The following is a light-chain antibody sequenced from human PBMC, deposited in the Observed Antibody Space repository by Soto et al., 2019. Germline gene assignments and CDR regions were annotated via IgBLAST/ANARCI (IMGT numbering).Light chain of an antibody. Sequence: QSALTQPASVSGSPGQSITISCTGTSSDVGSYNLVSWYQQHPGKAPKLMIYEDSKRPSGVSTRFSGSKSGNTASLTISGLQADDEADYYCCSYAYTSTPNGVFGGGTKLTVL. CDR1: SSDVGSYNL. V-gene: IGLV2-23*01. CDR3: CSYAYTSTPNGV. J-gene: IGLJ3*02. CDR2: EDS.